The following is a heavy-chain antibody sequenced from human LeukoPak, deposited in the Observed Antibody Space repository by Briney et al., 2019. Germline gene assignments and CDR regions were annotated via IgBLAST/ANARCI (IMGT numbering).Heavy chain of an antibody. V-gene: IGHV1-46*01. CDR2: MNPSSSRT. CDR3: ARAPHSSGWPDY. Sequence: ASVKLSCTASGCTFTTYYMHWVPQAPGQRLGWLGIMNPSSSRTSYGQKFHGRVNMTRHTSTSTVYMEVNSLRSEDTAVYYCARAPHSSGWPDYWGQGTLVTVSS. CDR1: GCTFTTYY. D-gene: IGHD6-19*01. J-gene: IGHJ4*02.